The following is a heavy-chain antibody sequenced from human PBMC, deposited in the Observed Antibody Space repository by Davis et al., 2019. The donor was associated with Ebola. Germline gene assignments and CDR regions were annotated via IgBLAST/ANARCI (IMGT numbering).Heavy chain of an antibody. Sequence: AASVKVSCKASGGTFYSYAISWVRQVPGQGLEWMGIINPSGGSTSYAQKFQGRVTMTRNTSISTAYMELSSLGSEETAVYYCATGWGYGDYDVDYYYYGMDVWGQGTTVTVSS. CDR3: ATGWGYGDYDVDYYYYGMDV. D-gene: IGHD4-17*01. J-gene: IGHJ6*02. CDR1: GGTFYSYA. V-gene: IGHV1-46*02. CDR2: INPSGGST.